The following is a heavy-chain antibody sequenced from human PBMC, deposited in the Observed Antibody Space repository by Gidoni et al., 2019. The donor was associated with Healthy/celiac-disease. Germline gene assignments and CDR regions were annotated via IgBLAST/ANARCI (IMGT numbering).Heavy chain of an antibody. D-gene: IGHD3-10*01. Sequence: QVQLVQSGAEVKKPGASVKVSCKASGYTFTSYAMHWVRQAPGQRLEWMGGINAGNGNTKYAQKFQGRVTITRDTSASTAYMELSSLRSEDTAVYYCARDRYYGSGTKGFDYWGQGTLVTVSS. CDR2: INAGNGNT. V-gene: IGHV1-3*01. CDR1: GYTFTSYA. J-gene: IGHJ4*02. CDR3: ARDRYYGSGTKGFDY.